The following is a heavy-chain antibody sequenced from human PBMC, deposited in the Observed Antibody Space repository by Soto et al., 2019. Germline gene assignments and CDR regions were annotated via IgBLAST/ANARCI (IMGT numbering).Heavy chain of an antibody. V-gene: IGHV1-69*13. CDR2: IIPIFGTA. CDR1: GGTFSSYA. CDR3: ARGSGGAGESYYYYGMDV. J-gene: IGHJ6*02. D-gene: IGHD1-26*01. Sequence: ASVKVSCKASGGTFSSYAISWVRQAPGQGLEWMGGIIPIFGTANYAQKFQRRVTITGDGSTSTAYMELSRLRSEDTAVYYCARGSGGAGESYYYYGMDVWGQGTTVTVSS.